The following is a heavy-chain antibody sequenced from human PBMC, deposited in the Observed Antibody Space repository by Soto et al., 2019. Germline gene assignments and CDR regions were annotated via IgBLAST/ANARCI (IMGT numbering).Heavy chain of an antibody. CDR3: AGYNGASVGTPWFDS. Sequence: QVHLVQAGAEVMRPGSSVTVSCKATTCRNYVFSWVRQAPGQGLEWMGEIIPLLVRTNPAQKFLGRVTMTADAATDTVYMELSGLRSEGAAVYYCAGYNGASVGTPWFDSWGQGTVVTVSS. D-gene: IGHD1-1*01. CDR1: TCRNYV. V-gene: IGHV1-69*01. CDR2: IIPLLVRT. J-gene: IGHJ5*01.